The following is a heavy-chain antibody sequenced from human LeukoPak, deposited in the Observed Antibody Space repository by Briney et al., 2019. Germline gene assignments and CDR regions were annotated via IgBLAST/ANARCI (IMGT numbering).Heavy chain of an antibody. CDR2: ICYEGTCE. CDR1: GFTLGSYG. Sequence: GGSLRLSCAASGFTLGSYGINWVRQAPGKGLEWVAEICYEGTCENYADSVKGRFTISRDNSKSTIYLQMNSLRVEDTAVYYCAKSSLKESSSSSDYWGQGTLVTVSS. CDR3: AKSSLKESSSSSDY. J-gene: IGHJ4*02. D-gene: IGHD6-6*01. V-gene: IGHV3-33*06.